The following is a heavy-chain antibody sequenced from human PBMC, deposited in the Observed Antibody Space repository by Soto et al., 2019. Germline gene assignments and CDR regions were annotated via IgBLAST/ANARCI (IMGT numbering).Heavy chain of an antibody. CDR3: AKDPGILTGYYSPYFDY. CDR1: GFTFSSYA. D-gene: IGHD3-9*01. J-gene: IGHJ4*02. V-gene: IGHV3-23*01. CDR2: ISGSGGST. Sequence: GGSLRLSCAASGFTFSSYAMSWVRQAPGKGLEWVSAISGSGGSTYYADSVNGRFTISRDNSKNTLYLQMNSLRAEDTAVYYCAKDPGILTGYYSPYFDYWGQGTLVTVSS.